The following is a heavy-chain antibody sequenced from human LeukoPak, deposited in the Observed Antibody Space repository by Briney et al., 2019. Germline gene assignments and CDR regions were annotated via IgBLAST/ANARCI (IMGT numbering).Heavy chain of an antibody. CDR3: ARGGTTVTPGLLWFDP. D-gene: IGHD4-17*01. V-gene: IGHV4-59*11. J-gene: IGHJ5*02. CDR2: IYYSGSP. Sequence: SETLSLTCSVSGGSISSHYWSRIRPAPGKGVELDGYIYYSGSPKYNPSLKSRVTISLDTSQNQFSLKLSSVTAADTAVYYCARGGTTVTPGLLWFDPWGQGTLVTVSS. CDR1: GGSISSHY.